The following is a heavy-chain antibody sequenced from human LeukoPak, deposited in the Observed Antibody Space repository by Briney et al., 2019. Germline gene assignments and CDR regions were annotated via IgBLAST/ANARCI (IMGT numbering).Heavy chain of an antibody. V-gene: IGHV1-8*01. Sequence: ASVNVSCKASGYTFTSYDINWVRPATGQGLEWMGWMNPNSGNTGYPQKFQGRVTMTRNTSISTAYMELSSLRSEDTAVYYCARTPTNYDSSGYYNWGQGTLVTVSS. CDR3: ARTPTNYDSSGYYN. CDR2: MNPNSGNT. CDR1: GYTFTSYD. J-gene: IGHJ4*02. D-gene: IGHD3-22*01.